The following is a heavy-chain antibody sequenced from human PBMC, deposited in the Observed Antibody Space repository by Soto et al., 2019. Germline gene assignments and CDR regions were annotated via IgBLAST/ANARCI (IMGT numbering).Heavy chain of an antibody. Sequence: SGESLKISCKGSGYSFTSYWIGWVRQMPGKGLEWMGIIYPGDSDTRYSPSFQGQVTISADKSISTDYLQWSSLKASDIAMYYCARHDIAVAGNIDYWGQGTLVTVSS. CDR3: ARHDIAVAGNIDY. D-gene: IGHD6-19*01. J-gene: IGHJ4*02. V-gene: IGHV5-51*01. CDR1: GYSFTSYW. CDR2: IYPGDSDT.